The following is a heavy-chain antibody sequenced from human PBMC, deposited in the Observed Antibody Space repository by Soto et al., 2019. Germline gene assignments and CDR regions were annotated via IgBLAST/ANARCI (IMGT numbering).Heavy chain of an antibody. CDR1: GGSISSGGYS. CDR2: IYHSGST. V-gene: IGHV4-30-2*01. D-gene: IGHD3-22*01. J-gene: IGHJ4*02. CDR3: ARGNYYDSSGYFFDY. Sequence: QLQLQESGSGLVKPSQTLSLTCAVSGGSISSGGYSWSWIRQPPGTGLEWIGYIYHSGSTYYNPSLKSRVTISVDRSKNQFSLKLSSVTAADTAVYYCARGNYYDSSGYFFDYWGQGTLVTVSS.